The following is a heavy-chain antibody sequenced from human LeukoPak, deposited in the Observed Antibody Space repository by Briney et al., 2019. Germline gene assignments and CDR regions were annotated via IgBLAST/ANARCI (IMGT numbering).Heavy chain of an antibody. CDR3: AEDSIPKLWSPYYFDY. CDR2: ISWNSGSI. Sequence: SGGSLRLSCAASGFTFDDYAMHWVRHAPGKGLEWVSGISWNSGSIGYADSVKGRFTISRDNAKNSLYLQMNSLRAEDTALYYCAEDSIPKLWSPYYFDYWGQGTLVTVSS. J-gene: IGHJ4*02. D-gene: IGHD5-18*01. V-gene: IGHV3-9*01. CDR1: GFTFDDYA.